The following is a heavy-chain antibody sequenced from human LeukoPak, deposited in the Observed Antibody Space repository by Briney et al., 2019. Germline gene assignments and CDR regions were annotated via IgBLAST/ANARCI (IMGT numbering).Heavy chain of an antibody. CDR2: IYHSGST. Sequence: PSETLSLTCAVSGGSISSSNWWSWVRQPPGKGLEWIGEIYHSGSTNYNPSLKSRVTISVDKSKNQFSLKLSSVTAADTAVYYCARWTGIVGATRGYAFDIWGQGTMVTVSS. CDR1: GGSISSSNW. D-gene: IGHD1-26*01. J-gene: IGHJ3*02. V-gene: IGHV4-4*02. CDR3: ARWTGIVGATRGYAFDI.